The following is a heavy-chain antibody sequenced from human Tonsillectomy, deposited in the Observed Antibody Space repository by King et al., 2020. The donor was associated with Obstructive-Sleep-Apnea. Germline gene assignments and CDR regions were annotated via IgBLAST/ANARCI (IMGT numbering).Heavy chain of an antibody. V-gene: IGHV3-23*04. Sequence: VQLVESGGGLVQPGGSLRLSCAASGFTFSSYVMSWVRQAPGKGLECVSAISGSVGGTYYADSVRGRFTLSRDHSQNTGYLQMNSLRVEDTALYYCAKGAVRGGYDLTKLDYWGQGTLVTVSS. CDR3: AKGAVRGGYDLTKLDY. CDR2: ISGSVGGT. D-gene: IGHD5-12*01. CDR1: GFTFSSYV. J-gene: IGHJ4*02.